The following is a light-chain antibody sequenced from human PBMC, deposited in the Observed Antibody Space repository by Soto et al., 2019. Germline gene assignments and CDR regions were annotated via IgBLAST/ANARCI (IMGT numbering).Light chain of an antibody. CDR3: MQALQTPFT. Sequence: DLVMTQSPLSLPVTPGEPASISCTSSQSLLHSNGYNYLDWYLQKPGQSPQLLIYLGSNRASGVPDRFSGSGSGTDFTLKISRVEAEDVGVYYCMQALQTPFTFGGGTKVEIK. V-gene: IGKV2-28*01. CDR1: QSLLHSNGYNY. J-gene: IGKJ4*01. CDR2: LGS.